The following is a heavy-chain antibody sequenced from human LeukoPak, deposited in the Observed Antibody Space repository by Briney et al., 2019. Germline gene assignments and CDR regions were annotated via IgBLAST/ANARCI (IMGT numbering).Heavy chain of an antibody. CDR3: ARLGAYEAGLDY. Sequence: ALVKVSCKASGDTFTGHYMHWVRQAPGQGLEWMGWINPNSGGTDYAQKFQGRVTMTRDTSISTAYMELSRLRSDDTAVYYCARLGAYEAGLDYWGQGTLVTVSS. J-gene: IGHJ4*02. D-gene: IGHD3-16*01. V-gene: IGHV1-2*02. CDR1: GDTFTGHY. CDR2: INPNSGGT.